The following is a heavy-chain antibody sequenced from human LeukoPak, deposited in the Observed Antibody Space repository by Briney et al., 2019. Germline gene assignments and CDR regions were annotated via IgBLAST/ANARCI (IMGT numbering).Heavy chain of an antibody. V-gene: IGHV4-4*07. CDR1: APSISSYD. D-gene: IGHD6-19*01. CDR3: ARDPGIAVAGPGP. Sequence: KPSQTLSLTCTVVAPSISSYDWGCIRQPAGKGLEWIGRIYTSGSTNYNPSLKSRVSMSVDTSKNQFSLKLSSVTAADTAVYYCARDPGIAVAGPGPWGQGTLVTVSS. J-gene: IGHJ5*02. CDR2: IYTSGST.